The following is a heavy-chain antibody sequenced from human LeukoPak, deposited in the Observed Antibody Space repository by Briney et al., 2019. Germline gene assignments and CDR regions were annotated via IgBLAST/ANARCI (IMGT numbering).Heavy chain of an antibody. Sequence: GGSLRLSCAASGFTFSSYGMSWVRQAPGKGLEWVSAISGSGGSTYYADSVKGRFTISRDNSKNTLYLQMNSLRAEDTAVYYCAKAVGAIGKSYWGQGTLVTVSS. D-gene: IGHD1-26*01. CDR1: GFTFSSYG. J-gene: IGHJ4*02. CDR2: ISGSGGST. V-gene: IGHV3-23*01. CDR3: AKAVGAIGKSY.